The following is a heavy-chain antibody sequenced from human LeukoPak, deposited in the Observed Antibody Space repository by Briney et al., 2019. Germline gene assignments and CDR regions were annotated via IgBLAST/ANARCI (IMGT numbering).Heavy chain of an antibody. CDR3: AKDGQSYAPYAMDV. D-gene: IGHD5-18*01. V-gene: IGHV3-30*02. J-gene: IGHJ6*02. CDR2: IWFDGSKK. Sequence: GGSLRLSCAASGFIFSDYAMHWARQAPGKGLEWVAQIWFDGSKKNYADSVKGRFTISRDQSKNTVSLQMNSLRAEDTALYYCAKDGQSYAPYAMDVWGQGTTVTVSS. CDR1: GFIFSDYA.